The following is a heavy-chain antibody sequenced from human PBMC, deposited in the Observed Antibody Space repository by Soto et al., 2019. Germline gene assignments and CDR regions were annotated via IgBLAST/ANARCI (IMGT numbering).Heavy chain of an antibody. Sequence: LRLSCAASGFTFSSYSMNWVRQAPGKGLEWVSSISSSSSYIYYADSVKGRFTISRDNAKNSLYLQMNSLRAEDTAVYYCARDASQDYYDSSGYYFWALQHWGQGTLVTVSS. D-gene: IGHD3-22*01. CDR3: ARDASQDYYDSSGYYFWALQH. CDR1: GFTFSSYS. CDR2: ISSSSSYI. J-gene: IGHJ1*01. V-gene: IGHV3-21*01.